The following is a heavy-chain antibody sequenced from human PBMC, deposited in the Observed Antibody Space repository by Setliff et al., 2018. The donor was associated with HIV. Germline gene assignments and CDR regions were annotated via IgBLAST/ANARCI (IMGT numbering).Heavy chain of an antibody. CDR1: GYTFTNYF. V-gene: IGHV1-46*01. CDR2: IDPSGGST. CDR3: ARAVASKNIRGEYYFDY. D-gene: IGHD3-16*01. J-gene: IGHJ4*02. Sequence: ASVKVSCKASGYTFTNYFMHWVRQAPGQGLEWMGIIDPSGGSTTYAQKFQGRLTMTRDTSMSTVYMELSSLRSEDTAVYYCARAVASKNIRGEYYFDYWGKGTMVTVSS.